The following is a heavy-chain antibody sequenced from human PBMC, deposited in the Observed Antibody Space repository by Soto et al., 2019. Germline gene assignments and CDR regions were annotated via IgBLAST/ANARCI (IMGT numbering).Heavy chain of an antibody. CDR2: ISHSGST. Sequence: PSETLSLTCAVSGGSISSGGYSWSWIRQPPGKGLEWIGYISHSGSTYYNPSPKSRVTISVDRSKNQFSLKLSSVTAADTAMYYCASGSHVPHYWGQGTLVTVSS. CDR3: ASGSHVPHY. V-gene: IGHV4-30-2*01. CDR1: GGSISSGGYS. J-gene: IGHJ4*02. D-gene: IGHD6-6*01.